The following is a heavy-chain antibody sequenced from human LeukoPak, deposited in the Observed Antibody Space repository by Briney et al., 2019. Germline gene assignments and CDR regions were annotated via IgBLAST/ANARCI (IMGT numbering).Heavy chain of an antibody. CDR1: GFAFSRHA. J-gene: IGHJ4*02. CDR2: VSGSSSHT. CDR3: TKESDYSNAAPEWGFDS. D-gene: IGHD3-3*01. Sequence: GGSPKLSCVASGFAFSRHAMSWVRQAPGKGLEWVSGVSGSSSHTADADSVKGRFTISRDNSRNTLYLQMHSLRADDTAVYYCTKESDYSNAAPEWGFDSWGQGTLVTVSS. V-gene: IGHV3-23*01.